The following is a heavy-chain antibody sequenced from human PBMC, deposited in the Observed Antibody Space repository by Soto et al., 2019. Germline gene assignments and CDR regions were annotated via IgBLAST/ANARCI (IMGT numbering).Heavy chain of an antibody. V-gene: IGHV1-18*01. CDR3: AGTRPRKDYYDFWSGYSFDY. D-gene: IGHD3-3*01. CDR1: GYTFTSYG. J-gene: IGHJ4*02. Sequence: ASVKVSYKASGYTFTSYGISWVRQAPGQGLEWMGWISAYNGNTNYAQKLQGRVTMTTDTSTSTAYMELRSLRSDDTAVYYCAGTRPRKDYYDFWSGYSFDYWGQGTLVTVSS. CDR2: ISAYNGNT.